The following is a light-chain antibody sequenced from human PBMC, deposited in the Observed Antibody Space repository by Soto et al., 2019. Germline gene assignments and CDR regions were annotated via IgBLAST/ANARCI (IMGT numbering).Light chain of an antibody. J-gene: IGLJ3*02. V-gene: IGLV2-23*01. CDR2: EAS. CDR1: NSDVGSHNF. CDR3: CSLTNRATWW. Sequence: QSALTQPASVSGSPGQSITISCTGTNSDVGSHNFVSWYQQYPGKAPKLLIYEASKRPSGLSNRFSGSKSGNTASLTISGLQAEDEADYYCCSLTNRATWWFGGGTKLTVL.